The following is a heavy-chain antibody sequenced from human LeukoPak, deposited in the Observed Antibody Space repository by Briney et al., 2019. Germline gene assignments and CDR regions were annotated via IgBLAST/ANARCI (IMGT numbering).Heavy chain of an antibody. D-gene: IGHD4-23*01. CDR3: ARDGDTVLTRGYYYYMDV. Sequence: GGSLGLSCAASGFISISYTMNWVRQAPGKGLEWVSSISSSSSYIYYADSVKGRFTISRDNAKNSLFLQMNSLRAEDTALYYCARDGDTVLTRGYYYYMDVWGKGTTVTVSS. CDR1: GFISISYT. CDR2: ISSSSSYI. V-gene: IGHV3-21*01. J-gene: IGHJ6*03.